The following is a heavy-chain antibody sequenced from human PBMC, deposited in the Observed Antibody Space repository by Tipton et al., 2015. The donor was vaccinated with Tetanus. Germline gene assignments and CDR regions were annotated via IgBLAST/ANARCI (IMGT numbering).Heavy chain of an antibody. D-gene: IGHD5-24*01. CDR1: GFTFDDYA. Sequence: SLRLSCAASGFTFDDYAMHWVRQAPGKGLEWVSGISWNSGSIGYADSVKGRFTISRDNAKNSLYLQMNSLRAEDTALYYCAKDLSKRRDGYNYYYYSGMDVWGQGTTVPVSS. J-gene: IGHJ6*02. CDR3: AKDLSKRRDGYNYYYYSGMDV. CDR2: ISWNSGSI. V-gene: IGHV3-9*01.